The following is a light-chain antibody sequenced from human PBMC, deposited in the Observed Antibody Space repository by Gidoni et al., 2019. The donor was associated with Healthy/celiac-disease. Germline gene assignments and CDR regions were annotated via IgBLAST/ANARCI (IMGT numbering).Light chain of an antibody. J-gene: IGKJ1*01. CDR3: QQDLRTPQT. V-gene: IGKV2-28*01. CDR1: QSLLHSNGYNY. CDR2: LAS. Sequence: DLVMTQSPLSLPVTPGEPASISCTSSQSLLHSNGYNYLDWYLQKPGQSPQLLIYLASKRAAGVPDRFSGSGSGTDFTLTISRLEAEDVGVYYCQQDLRTPQTFGQGTKLEIK.